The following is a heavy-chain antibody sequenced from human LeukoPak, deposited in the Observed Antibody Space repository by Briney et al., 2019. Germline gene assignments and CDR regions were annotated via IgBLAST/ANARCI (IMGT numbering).Heavy chain of an antibody. D-gene: IGHD3-10*01. J-gene: IGHJ4*02. CDR1: GFTFNTYW. CDR2: IKDDGSAK. CDR3: ARDNPGYGAYYN. Sequence: GGSLTLSCAPSGFTFNTYWMTWVRQAPGKGPEWVGNIKDDGSAKYYVECVKGRFTISRDNAKNSLYLQMNNLRVEDTAVYYCARDNPGYGAYYNWGQGTRVTVSS. V-gene: IGHV3-7*01.